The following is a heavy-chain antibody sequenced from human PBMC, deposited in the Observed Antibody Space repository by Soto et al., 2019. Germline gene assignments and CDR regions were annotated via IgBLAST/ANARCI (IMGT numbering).Heavy chain of an antibody. CDR3: ARGTFGPDY. D-gene: IGHD3-10*01. J-gene: IGHJ4*02. V-gene: IGHV3-23*01. Sequence: PGGSLRLSCAASGFTLSDYSMSWVRQAPGKGLEWVSGISGSGGTTYYADSVKGRFTISRDNSKNTLSLQMNSLRADDTAIYYCARGTFGPDYWGQGTLVTVSS. CDR1: GFTLSDYS. CDR2: ISGSGGTT.